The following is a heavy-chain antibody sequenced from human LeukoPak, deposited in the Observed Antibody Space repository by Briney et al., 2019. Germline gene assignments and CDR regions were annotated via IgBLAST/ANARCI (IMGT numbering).Heavy chain of an antibody. CDR2: IYLGDSDT. D-gene: IGHD5-18*01. V-gene: IGHV5-51*01. CDR3: ARTLQSYGHNYFDP. J-gene: IGHJ5*02. CDR1: GYSFSDYW. Sequence: GESLKISCKGFGYSFSDYWIGWVRQMPGKGLEWVGIIYLGDSDTRYSPSFQGQVTISADKSISTVYLQWSSLKASDTAMYYCARTLQSYGHNYFDPWGQGTLVTVSS.